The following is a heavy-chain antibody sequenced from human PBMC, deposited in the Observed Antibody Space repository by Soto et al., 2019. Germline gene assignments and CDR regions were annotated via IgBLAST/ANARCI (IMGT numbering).Heavy chain of an antibody. D-gene: IGHD5-18*01. V-gene: IGHV3-7*01. J-gene: IGHJ6*02. CDR2: IKKDGSDK. Sequence: GFLRLSCAASGFTFSNYWMSWVRQAPGKGLEWVANIKKDGSDKNYVDSVEGRFSIFRDNAKNSLYLQMYGLRAEDTAVYYCARDLGTALVGFDYGMDVWGQGTTVTVSS. CDR1: GFTFSNYW. CDR3: ARDLGTALVGFDYGMDV.